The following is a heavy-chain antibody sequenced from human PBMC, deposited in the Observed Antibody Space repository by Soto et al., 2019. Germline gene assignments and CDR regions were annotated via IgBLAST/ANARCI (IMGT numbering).Heavy chain of an antibody. D-gene: IGHD5-12*01. CDR3: AKDRGYTGYDFGYCVDH. V-gene: IGHV3-23*01. CDR1: GFTFGKYA. Sequence: EVQLLESGGGLVQPGGSLRLSCAASGFTFGKYAMSWVRQAPGKGLEWVSSISGSGGDTFYAGSVKGRFTISRDISNNTLSLQMDSLRAEDTAVYYCAKDRGYTGYDFGYCVDHLGLGSLVTVSS. J-gene: IGHJ4*02. CDR2: ISGSGGDT.